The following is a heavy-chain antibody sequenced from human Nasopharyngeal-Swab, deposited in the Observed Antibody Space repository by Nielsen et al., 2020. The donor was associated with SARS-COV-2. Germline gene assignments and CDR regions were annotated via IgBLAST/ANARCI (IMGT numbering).Heavy chain of an antibody. J-gene: IGHJ5*02. CDR3: ARRYSSGWSRHGWFDP. CDR1: GGSISSSSYY. Sequence: SETLSLTCTVSGGSISSSSYYWGWIRQPPGKGLEWIGSIYYSGSTYYNPSLKSRVTISVDTSKNQFSLKLSSVTAADTAVYYCARRYSSGWSRHGWFDPWGQGTLVTVPS. V-gene: IGHV4-39*01. CDR2: IYYSGST. D-gene: IGHD6-19*01.